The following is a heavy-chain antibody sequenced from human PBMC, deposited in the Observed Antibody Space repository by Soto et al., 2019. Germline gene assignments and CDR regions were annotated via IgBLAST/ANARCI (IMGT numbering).Heavy chain of an antibody. CDR2: FDPEDGET. Sequence: ASVEVSCKVSGYTLTELSMHWVRQAPGKGLEWMGGFDPEDGETIYAQKFQGRVTMTEDTSTDTAYMELSSLRSEDTAVYYCATSLIFHCSGGSCYSNWGQGTLVTVSS. J-gene: IGHJ4*02. D-gene: IGHD2-15*01. CDR3: ATSLIFHCSGGSCYSN. V-gene: IGHV1-24*01. CDR1: GYTLTELS.